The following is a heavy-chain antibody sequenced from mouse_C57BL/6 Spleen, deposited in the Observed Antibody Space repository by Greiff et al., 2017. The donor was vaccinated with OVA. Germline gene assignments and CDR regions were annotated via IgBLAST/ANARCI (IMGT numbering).Heavy chain of an antibody. D-gene: IGHD3-2*02. J-gene: IGHJ4*01. V-gene: IGHV5-4*03. CDR3: ARSGEEGSGYLYYAMDY. CDR2: ISDGGSYT. Sequence: EVMLVESGGGLVKTGGSLKLSCAASGFTFSSYAMSWVRQTPEKRLEWVATISDGGSYTYYPDNVKGRFTISRDNAKNNLYLQMSHLKSEDTAMYYCARSGEEGSGYLYYAMDYWGQGTSVTVSS. CDR1: GFTFSSYA.